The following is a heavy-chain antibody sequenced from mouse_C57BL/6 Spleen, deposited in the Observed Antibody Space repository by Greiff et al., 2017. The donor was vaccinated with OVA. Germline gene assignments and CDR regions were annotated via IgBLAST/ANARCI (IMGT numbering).Heavy chain of an antibody. CDR2: IDPSDSDT. V-gene: IGHV1-52*01. Sequence: VQLQQPGAELVRPGSSVKLSCKASGYTFTSYWMHWVKQRPIQGLEWIGNIDPSDSDTHYNQKFKDKATLTVDKSSSTAYMQLSSLTSEDSAVYYCARETTTVVAPLYALDYWGQGTSVTVSS. CDR1: GYTFTSYW. CDR3: ARETTTVVAPLYALDY. D-gene: IGHD1-1*01. J-gene: IGHJ4*01.